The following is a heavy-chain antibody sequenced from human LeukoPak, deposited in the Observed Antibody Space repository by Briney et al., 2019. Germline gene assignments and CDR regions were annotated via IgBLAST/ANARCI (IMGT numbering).Heavy chain of an antibody. V-gene: IGHV1-18*01. CDR1: GYTFTSYG. D-gene: IGHD3-22*01. Sequence: GASVKASCKASGYTFTSYGISWVRQAPGQGLEWMGWISAYNGNTNYAQKLQGRVTMTTDTSTSTAYMELRSLRSDDTAVYYCARDRYYYDSSGYTFDYWGQGTLVTVSS. CDR2: ISAYNGNT. J-gene: IGHJ4*02. CDR3: ARDRYYYDSSGYTFDY.